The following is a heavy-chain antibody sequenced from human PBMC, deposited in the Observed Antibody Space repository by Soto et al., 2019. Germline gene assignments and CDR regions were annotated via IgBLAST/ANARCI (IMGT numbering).Heavy chain of an antibody. CDR2: IKQDGSEK. Sequence: SLRLSCAASGFTFSSYWMSWVRQAPGKGLEWVANIKQDGSEKYYVDSVKGRFTISRDNAKNSLYLQMNSLRAEDTAVYYCAREAYFYSSSAPTDAFDIWGQGTMVTVSS. CDR1: GFTFSSYW. CDR3: AREAYFYSSSAPTDAFDI. V-gene: IGHV3-7*01. D-gene: IGHD6-6*01. J-gene: IGHJ3*02.